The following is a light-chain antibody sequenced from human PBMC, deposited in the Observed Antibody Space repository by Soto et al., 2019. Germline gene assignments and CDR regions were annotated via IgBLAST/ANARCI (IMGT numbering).Light chain of an antibody. V-gene: IGKV1-39*01. CDR3: QQRYTTPRT. CDR2: AAS. CDR1: QSISTF. J-gene: IGKJ1*01. Sequence: DIQMTQSPSSLSASVGDRVSVTCRASQSISTFLNLYQQRPGEAPKLLIYAASSLQSGVPSRFSGSGSGADVTRTIGSLQPEEFATYCCQQRYTTPRTFGQGTKVEVK.